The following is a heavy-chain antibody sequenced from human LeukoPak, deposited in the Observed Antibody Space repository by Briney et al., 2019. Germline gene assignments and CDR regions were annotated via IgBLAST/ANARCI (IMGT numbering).Heavy chain of an antibody. CDR2: IYYSGST. CDR1: GGSISSSSYY. V-gene: IGHV4-39*07. J-gene: IGHJ4*02. Sequence: SETLSLTCTVSGGSISSSSYYWGWIRQPPGKGLEWIGSIYYSGSTYYNPSLKSRVTISVDTSKNQFSLKLSSVAAADTAVYYCARSSTTVPYFDYWGQGTLVTVSS. D-gene: IGHD4-17*01. CDR3: ARSSTTVPYFDY.